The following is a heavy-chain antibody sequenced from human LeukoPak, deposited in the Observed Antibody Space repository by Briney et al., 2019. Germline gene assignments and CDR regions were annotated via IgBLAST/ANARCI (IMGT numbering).Heavy chain of an antibody. CDR3: ARDPGGH. CDR2: SYHSGST. CDR1: GGSISSGGYS. V-gene: IGHV4-30-2*01. Sequence: SQTLTLTCAVCGGSISSGGYSWRWIRQPPGKGLEWIVYSYHSGSTYHNPSLKSRVTISVDRSKNQFSLKLSSVTAADTAVYYCARDPGGHWGQGTLVTV. J-gene: IGHJ4*02. D-gene: IGHD6-25*01.